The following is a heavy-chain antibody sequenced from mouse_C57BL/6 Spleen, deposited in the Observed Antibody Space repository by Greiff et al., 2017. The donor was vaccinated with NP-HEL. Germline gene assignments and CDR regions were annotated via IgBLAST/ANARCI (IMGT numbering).Heavy chain of an antibody. CDR2: IYPGDGDT. V-gene: IGHV1-80*01. D-gene: IGHD3-2*02. CDR1: GYAFSSYW. CDR3: AVDSAGYYFDY. Sequence: VQLQQSGAELVKPGASVKISCKASGYAFSSYWMNWVKQRPGKGLEWIGQIYPGDGDTNYNGKFKGKATLTADKASSTAYMQRSSLTSEDSAVYFCAVDSAGYYFDYWGQGTTLTVSS. J-gene: IGHJ2*01.